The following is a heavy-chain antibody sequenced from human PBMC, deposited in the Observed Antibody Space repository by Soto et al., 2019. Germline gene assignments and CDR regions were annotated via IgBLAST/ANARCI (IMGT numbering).Heavy chain of an antibody. CDR2: IIPIFGTA. D-gene: IGHD2-15*01. CDR3: ARGQISQDHFCGGSCYLDWFDP. CDR1: GGTFSSYA. V-gene: IGHV1-69*13. J-gene: IGHJ5*02. Sequence: GASVKVSCKASGGTFSSYAISWVRQAPGQGLEWMGGIIPIFGTANYAQTFQGRVTITADESTSTAYMELSSLRYEETAVYYCARGQISQDHFCGGSCYLDWFDPCGQGSLVPVSA.